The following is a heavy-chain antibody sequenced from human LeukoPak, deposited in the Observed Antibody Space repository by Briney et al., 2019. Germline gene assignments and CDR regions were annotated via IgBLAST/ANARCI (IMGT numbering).Heavy chain of an antibody. J-gene: IGHJ4*02. CDR3: GRCSGSSCYRIDY. V-gene: IGHV3-66*01. CDR2: IFTGGST. CDR1: GLTVSSNY. Sequence: GVSLRLSCAASGLTVSSNYMSWVRQAPGKGLEWVSVIFTGGSTYYTDSVKGRFTISRDNSKNTLYLQMNSLRAEDTAVYYCGRCSGSSCYRIDYWGQGTLVTVSS. D-gene: IGHD2-15*01.